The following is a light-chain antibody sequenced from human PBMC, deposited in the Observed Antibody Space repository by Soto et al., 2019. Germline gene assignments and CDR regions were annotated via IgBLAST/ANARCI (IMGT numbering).Light chain of an antibody. V-gene: IGKV3-15*01. J-gene: IGKJ1*01. CDR3: QQYNNWPPA. CDR2: GAS. CDR1: QSVSGN. Sequence: EIVMTQSPATLSVSPGERATLSCRASQSVSGNLAWYQQKPGQAPRLLIYGASTRATAIPARFSGSGSGTEFTLTISSLQSEDCVVYYCQQYNNWPPAFGQGTKVESK.